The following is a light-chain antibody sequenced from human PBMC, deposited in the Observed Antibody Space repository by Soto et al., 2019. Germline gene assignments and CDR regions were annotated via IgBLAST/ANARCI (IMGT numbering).Light chain of an antibody. CDR2: DTN. CDR3: LISSGGARV. J-gene: IGLJ3*02. Sequence: QAVVTQEPSLTVSPGGTVSLTCGSNTGAVTIGHYPYWFQQKPGQAPRTLVYDTNNGHSWTPARFSGSLLGGKAALTLSGAQPEDEADYYCLISSGGARVFGGGTKLTVL. V-gene: IGLV7-46*01. CDR1: TGAVTIGHY.